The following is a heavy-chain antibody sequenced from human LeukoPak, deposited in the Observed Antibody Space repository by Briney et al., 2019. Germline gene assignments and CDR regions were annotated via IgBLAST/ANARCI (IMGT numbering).Heavy chain of an antibody. Sequence: GASVKVSCKASGYTLINYGFTWVRQAPGQGLEWMGWISGYNGNTNYLQKFQGRVTMTTDTSTNTVYTELRSLSSDDTAVYYCARVSTNSRVGGYDPQWYFDLWGRGTLVTVSS. J-gene: IGHJ2*01. V-gene: IGHV1-18*04. CDR1: GYTLINYG. D-gene: IGHD5-12*01. CDR3: ARVSTNSRVGGYDPQWYFDL. CDR2: ISGYNGNT.